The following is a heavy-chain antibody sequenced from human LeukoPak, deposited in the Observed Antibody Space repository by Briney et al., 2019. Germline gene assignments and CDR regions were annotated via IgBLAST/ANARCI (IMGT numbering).Heavy chain of an antibody. J-gene: IGHJ3*02. Sequence: GESLKIPCKGSGYSFTNYWIGWVRQMPGKGLEWMGIIYPGDSDTRYSPSFQGQVTISADKSISTAYLQWSSLKASDTAIYYCARQFTTYLPNAFDIWGQGTMVTVSS. CDR1: GYSFTNYW. CDR3: ARQFTTYLPNAFDI. CDR2: IYPGDSDT. D-gene: IGHD2/OR15-2a*01. V-gene: IGHV5-51*01.